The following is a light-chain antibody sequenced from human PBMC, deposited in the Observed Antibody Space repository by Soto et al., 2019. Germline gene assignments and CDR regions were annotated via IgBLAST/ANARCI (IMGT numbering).Light chain of an antibody. CDR1: SSDIGTYDY. J-gene: IGLJ3*02. CDR2: DVS. CDR3: CSYAGTYTFWV. V-gene: IGLV2-11*01. Sequence: QSVLTQPRSVSGSRGQSVTISCTGSSSDIGTYDYVSWYQYHPGKASKLIIYDVSERPSGVPDRFSGSKSGNTASLTISGLQAEDEADYYCCSYAGTYTFWVFGGGTKVTVL.